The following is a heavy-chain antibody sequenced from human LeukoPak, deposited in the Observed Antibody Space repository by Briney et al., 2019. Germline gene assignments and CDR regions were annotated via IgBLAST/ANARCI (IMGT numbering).Heavy chain of an antibody. CDR1: GYTFTGYY. J-gene: IGHJ3*01. CDR2: FDPNNGGT. CDR3: AHGGGSYGDV. Sequence: ASVKVSCKAFGYTFTGYYMHWVRQAPGQGLEWMGRFDPNNGGTSYAQKFQRRVTITRATSVRTDYMELTSLSLDNPAVYYCAHGGGSYGDVWGQGTMVAVSS. V-gene: IGHV1-2*06. D-gene: IGHD1-26*01.